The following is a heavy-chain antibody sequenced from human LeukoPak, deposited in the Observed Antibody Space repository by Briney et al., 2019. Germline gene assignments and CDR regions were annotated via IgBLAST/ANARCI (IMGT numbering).Heavy chain of an antibody. Sequence: GGSLRLSCAASGFTFSSYSMNWVRQAPGKGLERVSSISSSSSYIYYADSVKGRFTISRDNAKNSLYLQINSLRAEDTAVYYCATDKGYDSGGYHPGNFDYWGQGTLVTVSS. J-gene: IGHJ4*02. CDR2: ISSSSSYI. CDR3: ATDKGYDSGGYHPGNFDY. V-gene: IGHV3-21*01. CDR1: GFTFSSYS. D-gene: IGHD3-22*01.